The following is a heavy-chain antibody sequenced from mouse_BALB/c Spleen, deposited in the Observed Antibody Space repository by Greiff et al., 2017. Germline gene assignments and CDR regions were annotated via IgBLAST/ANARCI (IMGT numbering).Heavy chain of an antibody. V-gene: IGHV2-6-7*01. D-gene: IGHD2-14*01. CDR2: IWGDGST. Sequence: QVQLKQSGPGLVAPSQSLSITCTVSGFSLTGYGVNWVRQPPGKGLEWLGMIWGDGSTDYNSALKSRLSISKDNSKSQVFLKMNSLQTDDTARYYCARDRGYRYDDESYYAMDYWGQGTSVTVSS. CDR3: ARDRGYRYDDESYYAMDY. CDR1: GFSLTGYG. J-gene: IGHJ4*01.